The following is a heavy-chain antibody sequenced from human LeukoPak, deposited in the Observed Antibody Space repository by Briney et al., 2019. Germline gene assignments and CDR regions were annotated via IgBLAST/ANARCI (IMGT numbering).Heavy chain of an antibody. CDR2: IYYSGST. Sequence: NTSETLSLTCTVSGGSISSSSYYWGWIRQPPGKGLEWIGSIYYSGSTYYNPSLKSRVTISVDTSKNQFSLKLSSVTAADTAVYYCARHDDFTMVQGVTPGDYWGQGTLVTVSS. D-gene: IGHD3-10*01. CDR1: GGSISSSSYY. J-gene: IGHJ4*02. V-gene: IGHV4-39*01. CDR3: ARHDDFTMVQGVTPGDY.